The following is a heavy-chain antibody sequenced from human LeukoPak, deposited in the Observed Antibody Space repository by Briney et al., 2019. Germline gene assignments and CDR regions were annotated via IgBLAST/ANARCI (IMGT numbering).Heavy chain of an antibody. J-gene: IGHJ3*02. D-gene: IGHD3-10*01. Sequence: GASVKVSCKASGYTFTSYGISWVRQAPGQGLEWMGWISAYNGNTNYAQKLQGRVTMTRDTSISTAYMELSRLRSDDTAVYYCARGTTHLWFGEGGNALDIWGQGTMVTVSS. CDR2: ISAYNGNT. V-gene: IGHV1-18*01. CDR3: ARGTTHLWFGEGGNALDI. CDR1: GYTFTSYG.